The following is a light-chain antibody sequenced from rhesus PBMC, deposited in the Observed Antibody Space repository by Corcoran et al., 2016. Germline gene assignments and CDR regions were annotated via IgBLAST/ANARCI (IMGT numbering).Light chain of an antibody. CDR2: EVS. CDR1: QSLLDSEDGNTY. CDR3: MHGIEFPMYS. J-gene: IGKJ2*01. Sequence: DIVMTQTPLSLPVTPGEPASISCRSSQSLLDSEDGNTYLDWYLQKPGQSPQLLIYEVSNRASGVPDRCGGSGSEPDFTLKIGRVEAEDVWVYYCMHGIEFPMYSFSQGPKVEIK. V-gene: IGKV2-104*02.